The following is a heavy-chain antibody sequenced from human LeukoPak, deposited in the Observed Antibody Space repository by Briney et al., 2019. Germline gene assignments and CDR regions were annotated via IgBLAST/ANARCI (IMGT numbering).Heavy chain of an antibody. CDR3: AKGAYRPYYYDSSGYYYYFDY. CDR2: ISGSGGST. D-gene: IGHD3-22*01. CDR1: GFTFDDYA. V-gene: IGHV3-23*01. J-gene: IGHJ4*02. Sequence: GGSLRLSCAASGFTFDDYAMHWVRQAPGKGLEWVSAISGSGGSTYYADSVKGRFTISRDNSKNTLYLQMNSLRAEDTAVYYCAKGAYRPYYYDSSGYYYYFDYWGQGTLVTVSS.